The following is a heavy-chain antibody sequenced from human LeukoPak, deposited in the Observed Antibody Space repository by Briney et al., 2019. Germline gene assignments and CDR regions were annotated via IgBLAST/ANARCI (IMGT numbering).Heavy chain of an antibody. Sequence: PGGSLRLSCAASGFTFSTYAMAWFRQAPGKGLEWVAVISYDGSNKYYADSVKGRFTISRDNSKNTLYLQMNSLRAEDTAVYYCAKDRGSGWYAWFDPWGQGTLVTVSS. V-gene: IGHV3-30*18. CDR1: GFTFSTYA. CDR2: ISYDGSNK. J-gene: IGHJ5*02. CDR3: AKDRGSGWYAWFDP. D-gene: IGHD6-19*01.